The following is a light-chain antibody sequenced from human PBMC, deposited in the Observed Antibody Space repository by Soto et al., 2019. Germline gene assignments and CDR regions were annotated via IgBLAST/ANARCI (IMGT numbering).Light chain of an antibody. CDR1: SIDIGTYNL. V-gene: IGLV2-23*01. CDR2: EGI. Sequence: ALTQPASVSGSPGQSITISCTGTSIDIGTYNLVSWYQHYPGKAPKLMIYEGIKRPSGVSNRFSGSKSGNTAFLTISGLQAEDEADYYCCSYAGSGTDNYVFXSGTKVTVL. J-gene: IGLJ1*01. CDR3: CSYAGSGTDNYV.